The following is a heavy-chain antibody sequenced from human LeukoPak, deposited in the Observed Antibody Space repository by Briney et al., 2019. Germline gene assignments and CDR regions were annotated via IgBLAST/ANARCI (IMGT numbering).Heavy chain of an antibody. J-gene: IGHJ6*03. V-gene: IGHV4-39*01. CDR1: GGSISSSSYY. D-gene: IGHD3-10*01. CDR2: IYYNGGT. Sequence: SETLSLTCTVSGGSISSSSYYWGWIRQPPGKGLEWIGSIYYNGGTYYNPSLKSRVTISVDTSKNQFSLKLSSVTAADTAVYYCARCGYGSGSYYYYYYYMDVWGKGTTVTISS. CDR3: ARCGYGSGSYYYYYYYMDV.